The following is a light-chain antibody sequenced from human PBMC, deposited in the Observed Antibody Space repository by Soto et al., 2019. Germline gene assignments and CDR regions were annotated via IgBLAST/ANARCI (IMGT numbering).Light chain of an antibody. CDR3: SSYAGSNLWV. J-gene: IGLJ3*02. CDR2: EVS. CDR1: SSDVGNYKY. Sequence: QSALTQSPSASWSPGQSVTISCTGTSSDVGNYKYVSWYQQHPGKAPKLMIYEVSKRPSGVPDRFSGSKSGNTASLTVSGLQVEDEADYYCSSYAGSNLWVFGGGTKVTVL. V-gene: IGLV2-8*01.